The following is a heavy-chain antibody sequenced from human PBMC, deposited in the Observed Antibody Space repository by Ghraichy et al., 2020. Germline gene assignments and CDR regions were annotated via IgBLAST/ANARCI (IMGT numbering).Heavy chain of an antibody. D-gene: IGHD6-13*01. V-gene: IGHV4-34*01. Sequence: SETLSLTCAVYGGSFSGYYWSWIRQPPGKGLEWIGEINHSGSTNYNPSLKSRVTISVDTSKNQFSLKLSSVTAADTAVYYCARSHSSSWYIPYYYYGMDVWGQGTTVTVSS. CDR3: ARSHSSSWYIPYYYYGMDV. J-gene: IGHJ6*02. CDR1: GGSFSGYY. CDR2: INHSGST.